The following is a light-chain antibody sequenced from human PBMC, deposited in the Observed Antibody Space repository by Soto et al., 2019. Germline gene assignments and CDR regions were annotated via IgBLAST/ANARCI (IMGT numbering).Light chain of an antibody. CDR3: EPWASNTYV. CDR2: LEGSGSY. V-gene: IGLV4-60*02. Sequence: QPVLTQSSSASASLGSSVKLTCTLSSGHRTYIIAWHQQQPGKAPRFLMKLEGSGSYNKGSGVPDRFSGSSSGADRYLTISTLQFEDEADYYCEPWASNTYVFGTGTKVTAL. CDR1: SGHRTYI. J-gene: IGLJ1*01.